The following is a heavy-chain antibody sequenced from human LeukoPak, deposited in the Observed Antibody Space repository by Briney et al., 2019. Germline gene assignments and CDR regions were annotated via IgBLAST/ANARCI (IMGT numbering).Heavy chain of an antibody. CDR3: ARGSITGTTPDY. CDR1: GFTFGSYA. D-gene: IGHD1-7*01. J-gene: IGHJ4*02. V-gene: IGHV3-23*01. Sequence: GGSLRLSCAASGFTFGSYAMSWVRQAPGKGLEWVSAISGSGGSTYYADSLKGRFTISRDNAKNSLYLQMNSLRAEDTAVYYCARGSITGTTPDYWGQGTLVTVSS. CDR2: ISGSGGST.